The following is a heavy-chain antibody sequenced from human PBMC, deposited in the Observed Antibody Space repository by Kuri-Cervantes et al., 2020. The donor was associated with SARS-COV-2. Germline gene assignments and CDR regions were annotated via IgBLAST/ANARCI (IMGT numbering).Heavy chain of an antibody. CDR2: ISYDGSKK. CDR3: AKDLSYSSSWLDYYGMDV. J-gene: IGHJ6*02. D-gene: IGHD6-13*01. V-gene: IGHV3-30*18. CDR1: GFTFSNAW. Sequence: AESLTLSCAVSGFTFSNAWMSWVRQAPGKGLEWVAVISYDGSKKYYADSVKGRFTISRDNSKNTLYLQMNSLRAEDRAVYYCAKDLSYSSSWLDYYGMDVWGQGTTVTVSS.